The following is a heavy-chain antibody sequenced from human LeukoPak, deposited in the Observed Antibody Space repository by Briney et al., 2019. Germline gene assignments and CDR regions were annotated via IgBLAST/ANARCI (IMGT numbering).Heavy chain of an antibody. CDR2: VNTNTGKP. V-gene: IGHV7-4-1*01. CDR1: GYTFTRNT. CDR3: VTNFDSSGYFGY. J-gene: IGHJ4*02. D-gene: IGHD3-22*01. Sequence: ASVKVSCKASGYTFTRNTINWVRQAPGQGLEWMGWVNTNTGKPTYAQGFTGRFVFSSDTSVSTAYLQIGSLKAEETAVYYCVTNFDSSGYFGYWGQGTLVTVSS.